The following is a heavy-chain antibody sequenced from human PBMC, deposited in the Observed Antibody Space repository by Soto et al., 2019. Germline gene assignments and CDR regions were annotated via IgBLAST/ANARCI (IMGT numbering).Heavy chain of an antibody. D-gene: IGHD2-21*02. V-gene: IGHV6-1*01. Sequence: SQTLSLTCAISGDNISSNRAAWNWIRQCPSRGLEWLGRTYYRSKWYDDYAVSVKGRITINPDTSKNQFSLHLHSVTPHVTAVYYCAYECVTSKDEGGNTDCWGPGTLVTVSS. CDR2: TYYRSKWYD. CDR3: AYECVTSKDEGGNTDC. CDR1: GDNISSNRAA. J-gene: IGHJ4*02.